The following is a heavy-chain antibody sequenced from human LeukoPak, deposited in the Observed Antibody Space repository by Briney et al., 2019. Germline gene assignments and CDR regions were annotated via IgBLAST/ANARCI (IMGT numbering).Heavy chain of an antibody. D-gene: IGHD2-2*01. CDR3: ARAPPYCSSTSCYYYFDY. CDR1: GFTVSSNY. Sequence: GGSLRLSCAASGFTVSSNYMSWVRQAPGKGLEWVSVIYSGGSTYYADSVKGRFTISRDNSKNTLYLQMNSLRAEDTAVYYCARAPPYCSSTSCYYYFDYWGQGTLVTVSP. J-gene: IGHJ4*02. CDR2: IYSGGST. V-gene: IGHV3-53*01.